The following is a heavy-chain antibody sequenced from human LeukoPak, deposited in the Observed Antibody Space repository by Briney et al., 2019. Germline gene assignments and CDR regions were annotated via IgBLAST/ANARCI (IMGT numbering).Heavy chain of an antibody. D-gene: IGHD5-18*01. CDR3: ARVPRGGHSYSNWFDP. CDR1: GGSISSYY. Sequence: SETLSLTCTVSGGSISSYYWSWIRQPPGKGLEWIGYIYYSGSTNYNPSLKSRVTISVDTSKNQFSLKLSSVTAADTAVYYCARVPRGGHSYSNWFDPWGQGTLVTVSS. J-gene: IGHJ5*02. CDR2: IYYSGST. V-gene: IGHV4-59*01.